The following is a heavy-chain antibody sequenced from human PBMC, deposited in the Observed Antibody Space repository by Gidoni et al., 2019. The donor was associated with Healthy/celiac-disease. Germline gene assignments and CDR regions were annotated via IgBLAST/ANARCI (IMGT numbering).Heavy chain of an antibody. CDR3: AKDRVETASIPLYYYGMDV. CDR2: VSGSGGST. J-gene: IGHJ6*02. D-gene: IGHD5-18*01. Sequence: EVQLLESGGGWVQPGGSLRLSCAASGFTCSSYAMSWVRQAPGKGLEWVSAVSGSGGSTYYADSVKGRFTISRDNSKNTLYLQMNSLRAEDTAVYSCAKDRVETASIPLYYYGMDVWGQGTTVTVSS. V-gene: IGHV3-23*01. CDR1: GFTCSSYA.